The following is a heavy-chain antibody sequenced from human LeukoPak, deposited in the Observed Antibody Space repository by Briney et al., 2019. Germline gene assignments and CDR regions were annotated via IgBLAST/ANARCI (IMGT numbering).Heavy chain of an antibody. V-gene: IGHV4-59*11. CDR1: GVSMSNHY. Sequence: PSETLSLTCTVSGVSMSNHYWSWIRQPPGKGLEWIGYIYGSETTNYNPSLKSRVTMSVDSPKNQFSLNLSSVTAADTALYYCASRPGGSTWYGVFDFWSRGTLVTVSS. CDR3: ASRPGGSTWYGVFDF. D-gene: IGHD6-13*01. J-gene: IGHJ4*02. CDR2: IYGSETT.